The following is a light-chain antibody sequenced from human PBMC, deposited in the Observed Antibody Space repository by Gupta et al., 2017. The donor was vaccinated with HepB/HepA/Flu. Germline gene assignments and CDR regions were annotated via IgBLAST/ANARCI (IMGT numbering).Light chain of an antibody. CDR2: GNS. CDR3: QSYASSLRPYV. J-gene: IGLJ1*01. V-gene: IGLV1-40*01. Sequence: QSVLTQPPSVSGAPGQRVTISCTGSSSNIGAGYDVHWYQQLPGTAPKLFIYGNSNRPSGVPDRFSGSKSGTSASLAITGLQAEDEGDYYCQSYASSLRPYVFGTGTKVTVL. CDR1: SSNIGAGYD.